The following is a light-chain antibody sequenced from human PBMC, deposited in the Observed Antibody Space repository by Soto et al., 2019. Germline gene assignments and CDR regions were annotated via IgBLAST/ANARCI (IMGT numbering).Light chain of an antibody. CDR2: LAS. J-gene: IGKJ1*01. CDR1: ESLHQVTGYNY. CDR3: RQALKIQWT. Sequence: EIVMTQSPLSLTVTLGESASISCRSSESLHQVTGYNYVDWHLQRTGQSPQLLIYLASNRASGVPDRYSGSRSGTDFTLRISRWEAEDVGNFYCRQALKIQWTFGQGTKVEIK. V-gene: IGKV2-28*01.